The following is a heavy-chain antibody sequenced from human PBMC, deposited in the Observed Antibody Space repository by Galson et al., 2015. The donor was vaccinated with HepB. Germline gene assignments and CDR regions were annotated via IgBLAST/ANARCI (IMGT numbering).Heavy chain of an antibody. J-gene: IGHJ6*02. Sequence: SVKVSCKASKYTFTNFYMHWVRQAPGQGLEWMGWINPNSGDTNYAQKFQGWVTMTRDTSISTAYMELSRLRSDDTAVYYCARDKYSSGWYRPYYYYYGMDVWGQGTTVTVSS. CDR2: INPNSGDT. CDR3: ARDKYSSGWYRPYYYYYGMDV. CDR1: KYTFTNFY. D-gene: IGHD6-19*01. V-gene: IGHV1-2*04.